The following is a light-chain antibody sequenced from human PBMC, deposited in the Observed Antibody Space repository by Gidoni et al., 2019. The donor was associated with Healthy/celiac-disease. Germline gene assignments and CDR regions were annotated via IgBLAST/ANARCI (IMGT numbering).Light chain of an antibody. Sequence: DIQMTHSPSSLSASVGDRVTITCRASQSISSYLNWYQQKPGKAPKLLIYAAASLQSGVPSRFSGSGSGTDFTLTISSLQPEDFATYYCQQSYSTPYTFXPXTKLEIK. CDR1: QSISSY. CDR2: AAA. CDR3: QQSYSTPYT. J-gene: IGKJ2*01. V-gene: IGKV1-39*01.